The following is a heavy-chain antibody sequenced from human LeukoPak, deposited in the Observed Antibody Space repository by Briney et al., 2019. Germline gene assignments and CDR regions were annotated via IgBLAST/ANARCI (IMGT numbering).Heavy chain of an antibody. CDR2: INHSGST. D-gene: IGHD3-22*01. Sequence: SETLSLTCTVSGGSISSYYWSWIWQPAGKGLEWIGEINHSGSTNYNPSLKSRVTISVDTSKNQFSLKLGSVTAADTAVYYCARFARYYYDSSGYYYLDYWGQGTLVTVSS. CDR1: GGSISSYY. CDR3: ARFARYYYDSSGYYYLDY. V-gene: IGHV4-34*01. J-gene: IGHJ4*02.